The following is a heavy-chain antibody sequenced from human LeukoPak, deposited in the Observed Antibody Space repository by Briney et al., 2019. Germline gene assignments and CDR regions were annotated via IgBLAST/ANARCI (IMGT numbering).Heavy chain of an antibody. V-gene: IGHV3-48*04. D-gene: IGHD5-12*01. CDR1: GFTFSSYS. CDR2: ISSSSSTI. J-gene: IGHJ4*02. Sequence: QPGGSLRLSCAASGFTFSSYSMNRVRQAPGKGLEWVSYISSSSSTIYYADSVKGRFTISRDNAKNSLYLQMNSLRAEDTAVYYCAREAYSGYDAALDYWGQGTLVTVSS. CDR3: AREAYSGYDAALDY.